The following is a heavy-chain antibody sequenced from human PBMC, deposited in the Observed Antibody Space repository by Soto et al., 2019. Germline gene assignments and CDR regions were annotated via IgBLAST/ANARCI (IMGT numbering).Heavy chain of an antibody. J-gene: IGHJ4*02. D-gene: IGHD2-21*01. Sequence: PGGSLRLACTTSGFTFGEYAMSWVRQAPGKGLECVGCIRPKAYGGKTEYAASMKGRFTISRDDSKSIAYLQMNSLKTEDTAVDYGTRGNQQLWPYFDYGGQGTLVTVSS. CDR3: TRGNQQLWPYFDY. CDR2: IRPKAYGGKT. V-gene: IGHV3-49*04. CDR1: GFTFGEYA.